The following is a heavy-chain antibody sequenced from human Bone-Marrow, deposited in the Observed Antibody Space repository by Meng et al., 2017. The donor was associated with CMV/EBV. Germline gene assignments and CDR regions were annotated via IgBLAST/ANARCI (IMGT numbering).Heavy chain of an antibody. J-gene: IGHJ3*02. D-gene: IGHD2-2*02. CDR2: ISWNSGSI. CDR3: AKDAGYCSSTSCYSAFDI. Sequence: SLKISCAASGFTFSSYWMHWVRQAPGKGLVWVSGISWNSGSIGYADSVKGRFTISRDNAKNSLYLQMNSLRAEDTALYYCAKDAGYCSSTSCYSAFDIWGQGTMVTVSS. CDR1: GFTFSSYW. V-gene: IGHV3-9*01.